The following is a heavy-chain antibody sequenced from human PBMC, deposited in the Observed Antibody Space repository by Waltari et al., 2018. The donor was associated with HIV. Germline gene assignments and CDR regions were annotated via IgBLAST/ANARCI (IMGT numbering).Heavy chain of an antibody. V-gene: IGHV3-23*01. J-gene: IGHJ6*02. CDR1: GFTFSNNC. CDR2: ISGSGGNT. D-gene: IGHD6-13*01. CDR3: VKEHQYSHTWYSYYGMDV. Sequence: EVQLLESGGGLVQTGGSPSLFCAASGFTFSNNCFTWVRQAPGKGLEWVSAISGSGGNTYYADSLKGRFTISRDNSKNTLYLQMNSLRAEDTAVYFCVKEHQYSHTWYSYYGMDVWGQGTTVTVSS.